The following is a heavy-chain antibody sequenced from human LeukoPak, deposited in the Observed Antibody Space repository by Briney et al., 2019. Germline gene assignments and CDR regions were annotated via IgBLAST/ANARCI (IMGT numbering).Heavy chain of an antibody. CDR3: ARQVDGRTSFDS. CDR1: GFIVANNY. J-gene: IGHJ4*02. D-gene: IGHD2-2*01. CDR2: LYSGGTT. V-gene: IGHV3-53*01. Sequence: PGGSLRLSCVASGFIVANNYMSWVRQAPGKGLEWVSALYSGGTTYYADSVKGRFTISSDNSKNTVFLQVNSLRVEDTAVYYCARQVDGRTSFDSWGQGILVTVSS.